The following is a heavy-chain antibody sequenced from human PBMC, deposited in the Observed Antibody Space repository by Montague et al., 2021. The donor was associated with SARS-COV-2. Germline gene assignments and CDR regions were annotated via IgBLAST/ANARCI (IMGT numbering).Heavy chain of an antibody. CDR3: ARLVGGRGTRFDT. Sequence: SETLSLTCTVSGGSISTYYWSWIRQPPGKGLEWIGYIYYSGTANYNPSLKSRVTISVDTSKNQFSLKVRSVTAADTAVYYCARLVGGRGTRFDTWGQGTLVTVSS. J-gene: IGHJ5*02. D-gene: IGHD1-14*01. CDR1: GGSISTYY. CDR2: IYYSGTA. V-gene: IGHV4-59*08.